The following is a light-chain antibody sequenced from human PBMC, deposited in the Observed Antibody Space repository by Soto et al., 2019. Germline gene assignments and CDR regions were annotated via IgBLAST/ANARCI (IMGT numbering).Light chain of an antibody. CDR3: QQRSNWPPVT. Sequence: ESVLTQSPGTLSLSPGERATLSCRASQSVSSNYLAWYQQKPGQAPRLLIYGASSRATGIPDRSSGSGSGTDFTLTISSLEPEDFGVYYCQQRSNWPPVTFGGGTKVDI. CDR2: GAS. V-gene: IGKV3D-20*02. CDR1: QSVSSNY. J-gene: IGKJ4*01.